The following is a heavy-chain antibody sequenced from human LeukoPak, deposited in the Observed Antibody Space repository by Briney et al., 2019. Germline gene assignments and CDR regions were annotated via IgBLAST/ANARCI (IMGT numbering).Heavy chain of an antibody. CDR3: ARATTVTTDLPFDY. D-gene: IGHD4-11*01. Sequence: GASVKVSCKASGGTFSSYAISWVRQAPGQGLEWMGGIIPIFGTANYAQKFQGRVTITTDESTSTAYMELSSLRSEDTAVYYCARATTVTTDLPFDYWGQGTLVTVSS. J-gene: IGHJ4*02. CDR2: IIPIFGTA. CDR1: GGTFSSYA. V-gene: IGHV1-69*05.